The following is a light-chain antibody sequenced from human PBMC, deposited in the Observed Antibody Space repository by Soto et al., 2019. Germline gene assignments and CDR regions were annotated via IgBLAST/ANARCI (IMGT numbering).Light chain of an antibody. Sequence: EVVMTQSPATLSVSPGERATLSCRASRSVSSNLAWYQQKPGQAPRLLIYGASTRATGIPARFSGSGSGTEFTLTISRLQCEDFAVYYCQQYNYWPPITFGQGTRLETK. V-gene: IGKV3-15*01. CDR2: GAS. J-gene: IGKJ5*01. CDR1: RSVSSN. CDR3: QQYNYWPPIT.